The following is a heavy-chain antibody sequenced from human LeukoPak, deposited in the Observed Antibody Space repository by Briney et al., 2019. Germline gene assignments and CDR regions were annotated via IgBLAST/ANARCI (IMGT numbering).Heavy chain of an antibody. D-gene: IGHD3-3*01. V-gene: IGHV4-39*07. CDR3: ARERRPTYYDFWSGYYI. CDR2: IYYSGTT. Sequence: SETLSLTCTVSGGSISNSYYYWGWTRQPPGEALEWIGSIYYSGTTNYNPSLKSRVTISVDTSKNQFSLKLSSVTAADTAVYYCARERRPTYYDFWSGYYIWGQGTLVTVSS. CDR1: GGSISNSYYY. J-gene: IGHJ4*02.